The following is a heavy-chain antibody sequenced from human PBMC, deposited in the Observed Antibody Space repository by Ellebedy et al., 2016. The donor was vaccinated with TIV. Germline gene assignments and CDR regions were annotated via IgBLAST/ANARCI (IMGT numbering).Heavy chain of an antibody. CDR2: IYSDGST. D-gene: IGHD3-10*01. J-gene: IGHJ6*02. CDR1: GFPVSTNY. V-gene: IGHV3-66*01. CDR3: ANNWVVRGEGWNNGMDV. Sequence: GESLKISCAVSGFPVSTNYLSWVRQAPGKGLEWVSAIYSDGSTYYADSVRGRFTISRDNSKNTLYLQMKSLRADDTAVYYCANNWVVRGEGWNNGMDVWGQGTTVTVSS.